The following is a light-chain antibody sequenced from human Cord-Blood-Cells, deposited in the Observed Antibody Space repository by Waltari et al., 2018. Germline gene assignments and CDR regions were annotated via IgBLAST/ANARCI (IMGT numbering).Light chain of an antibody. CDR1: QSLLHSNGYNY. Sequence: DIVMTQSPLSLPVTPGESASLSCRSSQSLLHSNGYNYLDWYLQKPGQSPQLLIYLGSNRASGVPDRFSGSGSGTDFTLKSSRVEAEDVGVYCCMQALQTPWTFGQGTKVEIK. J-gene: IGKJ1*01. CDR3: MQALQTPWT. V-gene: IGKV2-28*01. CDR2: LGS.